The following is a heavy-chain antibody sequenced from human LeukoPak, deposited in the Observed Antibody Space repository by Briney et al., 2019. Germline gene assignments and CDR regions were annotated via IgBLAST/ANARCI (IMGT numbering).Heavy chain of an antibody. Sequence: SETLSLTCTVSGGSISSYYWSWIRQPPGKGLEWIGYIYYSGSTNYNPSLKSRVTISVDTSKNQFSLKLNSVTAADTAIYYCTRLNTYGLYIDSCGQGSLVTVSS. V-gene: IGHV4-59*12. D-gene: IGHD5-18*01. CDR3: TRLNTYGLYIDS. CDR1: GGSISSYY. CDR2: IYYSGST. J-gene: IGHJ4*02.